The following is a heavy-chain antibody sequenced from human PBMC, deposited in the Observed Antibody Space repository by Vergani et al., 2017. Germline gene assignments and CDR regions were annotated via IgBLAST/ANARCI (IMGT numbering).Heavy chain of an antibody. CDR1: GFTFSSYA. J-gene: IGHJ6*02. D-gene: IGHD6-6*01. V-gene: IGHV3-23*01. CDR2: ISGSGGST. CDR3: AREVGIAARSYYYYYGMDV. Sequence: EVQLLESGGGLVQPGGSLRLSCAASGFTFSSYAMSWVRQAPGKGVEWVSAISGSGGSTYYADSVKGRFTIPRDNSKNTLYLQMNSLRAEDTAVYYCAREVGIAARSYYYYYGMDVWGQGTTVTVSS.